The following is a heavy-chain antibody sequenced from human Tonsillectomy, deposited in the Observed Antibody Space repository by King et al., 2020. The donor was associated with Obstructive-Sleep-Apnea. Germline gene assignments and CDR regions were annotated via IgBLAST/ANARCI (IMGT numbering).Heavy chain of an antibody. Sequence: QVQLVESGSELKKPGASVKVSCKASGYTFTSYAMNWVRQAPGQGLEWMGWINTNTGNPTYAQGFTGRFVFSSDTSVSTAYLQISSLKAEDTAVYYCARGPLPPYSSGWQGDYWGQGTLVTVSS. J-gene: IGHJ4*02. CDR1: GYTFTSYA. CDR2: INTNTGNP. D-gene: IGHD6-19*01. V-gene: IGHV7-4-1*02. CDR3: ARGPLPPYSSGWQGDY.